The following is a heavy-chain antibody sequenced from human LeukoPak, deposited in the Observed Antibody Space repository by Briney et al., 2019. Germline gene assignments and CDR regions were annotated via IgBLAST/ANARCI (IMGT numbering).Heavy chain of an antibody. D-gene: IGHD2-8*01. CDR1: GGTFSSYA. J-gene: IGHJ6*03. CDR2: IIPIFGTA. Sequence: ASVKVSCKASGGTFSSYAISWVRQAPGQGLEWMGGIIPIFGTANYAQKFQGRVTITADESTSTAYMGLSSLRSEDTAVYYCATSVWPPYYYYYYMDVWGKGTRSPSP. V-gene: IGHV1-69*13. CDR3: ATSVWPPYYYYYYMDV.